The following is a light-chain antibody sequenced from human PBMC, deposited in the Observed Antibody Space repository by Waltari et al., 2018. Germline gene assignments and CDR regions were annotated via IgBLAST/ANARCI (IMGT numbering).Light chain of an antibody. CDR1: SSNIGSTT. CDR2: GND. V-gene: IGLV1-44*01. Sequence: QSVLTQPPSASGTPGLRVTTPCSGSSSNIGSTTGNWDKHLPGRAPKLLIYGNDQRPSGVPDRISGSKSGSSASLAINGLQSEDEADYYCAAWDDSLNGWVFGGGTKLTVL. J-gene: IGLJ3*02. CDR3: AAWDDSLNGWV.